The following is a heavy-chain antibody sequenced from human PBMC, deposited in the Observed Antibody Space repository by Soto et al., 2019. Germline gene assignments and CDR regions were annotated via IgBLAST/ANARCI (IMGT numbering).Heavy chain of an antibody. Sequence: GSVKVSCKASGYTFTSYGISLVRQAPGQGLEWMGWISAYNGNTNYAQKLQGRVTMTTDTSTSTAYTELRSLRSDDTAVYYCARDLNSGWPSTYYFDYWGQGTMVTVSS. J-gene: IGHJ4*02. V-gene: IGHV1-18*04. CDR2: ISAYNGNT. CDR3: ARDLNSGWPSTYYFDY. D-gene: IGHD6-19*01. CDR1: GYTFTSYG.